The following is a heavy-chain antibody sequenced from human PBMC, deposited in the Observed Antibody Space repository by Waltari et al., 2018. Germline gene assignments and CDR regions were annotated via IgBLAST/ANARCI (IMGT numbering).Heavy chain of an antibody. D-gene: IGHD2-21*01. CDR2: INCRNGGT. Sequence: QVNLVQSGADVRKPGASVTVSCKASGQGLEWIGRINCRNGGTDYAQKFQGRVTLTRDTSISTAYMELSGLTLDDTAIYYCTVIAGDFDIWGPGTMVTASS. CDR3: TVIAGDFDI. V-gene: IGHV1-2*06. J-gene: IGHJ3*02. CDR1: G.